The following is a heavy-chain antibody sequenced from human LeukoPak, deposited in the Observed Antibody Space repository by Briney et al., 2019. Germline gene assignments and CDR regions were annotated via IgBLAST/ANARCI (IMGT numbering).Heavy chain of an antibody. CDR1: GFTFSSYA. D-gene: IGHD1-7*01. J-gene: IGHJ6*02. Sequence: GRSLRLSCAASGFTFSSYAMHWVRQAPGKGLEWVAVISYDGSNKYYADSVKGRFTISRDNSKNTLYLQMNSLRAEDTALYHCARVLGTTSDYYGMDVWGQGTTVTVSS. V-gene: IGHV3-30-3*01. CDR2: ISYDGSNK. CDR3: ARVLGTTSDYYGMDV.